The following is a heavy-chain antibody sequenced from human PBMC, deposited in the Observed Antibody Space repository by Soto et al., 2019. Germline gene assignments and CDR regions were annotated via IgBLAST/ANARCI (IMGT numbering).Heavy chain of an antibody. CDR2: INHSGST. CDR3: ARGRSTPVVAAAPNWFDP. J-gene: IGHJ5*02. D-gene: IGHD2-2*01. CDR1: GGSFSDYY. Sequence: PSETLSLTCAVYGGSFSDYYWSWIRQPPGKGLEWIGEINHSGSTNYNPSLKSRVTISVDTSKNQFSLKLSSVTAADTAVYYCARGRSTPVVAAAPNWFDPRGQGTLVTVSS. V-gene: IGHV4-34*01.